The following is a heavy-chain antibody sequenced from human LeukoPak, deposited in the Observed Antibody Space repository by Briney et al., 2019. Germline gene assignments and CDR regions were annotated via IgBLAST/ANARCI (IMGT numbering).Heavy chain of an antibody. D-gene: IGHD3/OR15-3a*01. CDR3: AKGRGLVSPDDH. J-gene: IGHJ4*02. Sequence: GSLRLSCAASGFTFSSHTMTWVRQAPGKGLEWVSAISNSGGSTYYADSVKGRFTISRDNSKNTLYLQMNSLKAEDTAVYYCAKGRGLVSPDDHWGQGTLVTVSS. CDR2: ISNSGGST. V-gene: IGHV3-23*01. CDR1: GFTFSSHT.